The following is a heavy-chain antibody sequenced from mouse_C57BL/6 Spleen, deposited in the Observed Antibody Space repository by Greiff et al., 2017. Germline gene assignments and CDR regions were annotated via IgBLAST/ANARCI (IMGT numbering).Heavy chain of an antibody. CDR1: GYTFTSYW. CDR2: IDPSDSYT. Sequence: QVQLQQPGAELVMPGASVKLSCKASGYTFTSYWMHWVKQRPGQGLEWIGEIDPSDSYTNYNQKFKGKSTLTVDKSSSTAYMQLSSLTSEDSAVYYCTRYYYGSSRRAMDYWGQGTSVTVSS. V-gene: IGHV1-69*01. CDR3: TRYYYGSSRRAMDY. D-gene: IGHD1-1*01. J-gene: IGHJ4*01.